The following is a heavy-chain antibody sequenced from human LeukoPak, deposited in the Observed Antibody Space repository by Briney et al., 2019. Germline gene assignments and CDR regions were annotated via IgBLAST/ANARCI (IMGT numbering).Heavy chain of an antibody. D-gene: IGHD3-10*01. V-gene: IGHV3-23*01. CDR1: GFTFSSYA. CDR2: IGDSGRNT. CDR3: AKDPMIRGATYDD. Sequence: PGGSLRLSCAASGFTFSSYAMTWVRQAPGKGLEWVSAIGDSGRNTYYADSMRGRFTISRDNSKNTLYLQMNSLRAGDTAIYYCAKDPMIRGATYDDWGQGTLVTVSS. J-gene: IGHJ4*02.